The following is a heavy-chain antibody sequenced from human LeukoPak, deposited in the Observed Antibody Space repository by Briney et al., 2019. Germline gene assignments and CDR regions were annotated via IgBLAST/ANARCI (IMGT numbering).Heavy chain of an antibody. D-gene: IGHD7-27*01. J-gene: IGHJ4*02. CDR3: ARVEANWGFNY. V-gene: IGHV4-38-2*02. Sequence: SETLSLTCTVSGYPISSDYYWGWIRQPPGKGLEWIGSIYHSGSTYYNPSLKSRVTISVDTSKNQFSLKLSSVTAADTAVYYCARVEANWGFNYWGQGTLVTVSS. CDR1: GYPISSDYY. CDR2: IYHSGST.